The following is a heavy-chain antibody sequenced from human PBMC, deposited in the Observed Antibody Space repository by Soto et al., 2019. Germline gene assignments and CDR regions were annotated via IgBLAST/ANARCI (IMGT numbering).Heavy chain of an antibody. Sequence: QVQVVQSGAEVKKPGASVKVSCKASGYTFTDYYMHWVRQAPGQGLEWMGWINPNSDGTNYARKFQGRVTMIRDTSISAAYMELSRRRSDDTAVYYCARDFGETSNEVSYRCHHWGQGTLVTVSS. D-gene: IGHD3-16*01. J-gene: IGHJ5*02. CDR2: INPNSDGT. CDR1: GYTFTDYY. V-gene: IGHV1-2*02. CDR3: ARDFGETSNEVSYRCHH.